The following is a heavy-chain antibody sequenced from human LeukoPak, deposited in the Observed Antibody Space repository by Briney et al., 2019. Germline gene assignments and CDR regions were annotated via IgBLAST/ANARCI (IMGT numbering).Heavy chain of an antibody. CDR3: AREGSYCDGGDCYSFDF. CDR1: GYTFIANY. V-gene: IGHV1-2*02. D-gene: IGHD2-21*02. Sequence: ASVQVSCKASGYTFIANYLQWVRHAPGLGPEWLGWMHVGTGNTRYAPKFQGRVTLSRDTSINTAYMELSSLTSDDTAVYYCAREGSYCDGGDCYSFDFWGQGTLVTVSS. CDR2: MHVGTGNT. J-gene: IGHJ4*02.